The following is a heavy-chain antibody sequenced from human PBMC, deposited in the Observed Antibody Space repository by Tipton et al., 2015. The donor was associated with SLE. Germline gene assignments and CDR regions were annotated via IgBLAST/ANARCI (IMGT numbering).Heavy chain of an antibody. CDR1: GYSFRKEA. CDR3: ASNLGQYATRPGECDDI. CDR2: ISAYNAYT. J-gene: IGHJ3*02. V-gene: IGHV1-18*01. D-gene: IGHD1-14*01. Sequence: QLVQSGAEVKKPGAAVKVSCKASGYSFRKEAVNWVRQAPGQGLEWMGWISAYNAYTRYAQTFQDRVSMTTDTSTSTVYMELRSLTSDDTAVYYCASNLGQYATRPGECDDIWGQGTKVTVSS.